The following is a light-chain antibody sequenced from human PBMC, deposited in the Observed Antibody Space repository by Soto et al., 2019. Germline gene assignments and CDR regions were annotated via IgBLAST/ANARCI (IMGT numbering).Light chain of an antibody. CDR2: GAS. V-gene: IGKV3-20*01. CDR3: QQYDSSIT. J-gene: IGKJ5*01. CDR1: QSVNSRS. Sequence: EIVLTPSPATLSLSPGERATLSCRASQSVNSRSLGWYQQKPGQAPRLLIYGASNRATGIPDRFSGGGSGTDFTLTISRLEPEDFAVYYCQQYDSSITFGQGTRLEIK.